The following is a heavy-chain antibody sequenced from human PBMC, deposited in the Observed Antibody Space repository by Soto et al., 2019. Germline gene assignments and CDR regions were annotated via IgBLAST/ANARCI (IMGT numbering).Heavy chain of an antibody. CDR1: GFSLSTSGVG. J-gene: IGHJ4*02. CDR2: IYWDDDK. CDR3: ARSEVWSGYYYFDS. V-gene: IGHV2-5*02. Sequence: QITLKESGPTLVKPTQTLTLTCTFSGFSLSTSGVGVGWIRQPPGKALEWLALIYWDDDKRYSPSLKSRLTIPKDTSKNHVVLIMTNIDPVDTATYYCARSEVWSGYYYFDSFRQVTLVT. D-gene: IGHD3-3*01.